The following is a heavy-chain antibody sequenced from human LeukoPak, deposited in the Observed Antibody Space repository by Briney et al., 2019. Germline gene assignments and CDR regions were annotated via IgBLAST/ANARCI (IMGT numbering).Heavy chain of an antibody. J-gene: IGHJ4*02. CDR2: ICYSGST. Sequence: SETLSLTCTVSGGSITSSNYCGGWIRQPPGKGLERIGSICYSGSTYSSGTTYYNPSLKSRVTISVDTSNNRFSLKLTSVTAADTAVYYCTRHGFGGDCSGSSCYLAYWGQGTLVTVSS. CDR3: TRHGFGGDCSGSSCYLAY. CDR1: GGSITSSNYC. D-gene: IGHD2-2*01. V-gene: IGHV4-39*01.